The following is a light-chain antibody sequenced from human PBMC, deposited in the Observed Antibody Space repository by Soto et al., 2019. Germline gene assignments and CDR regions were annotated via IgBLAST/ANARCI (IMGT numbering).Light chain of an antibody. CDR2: WTS. J-gene: IGKJ2*01. CDR1: QSVSSNY. V-gene: IGKV4-1*01. CDR3: QQYYDTPYT. Sequence: DIVLTQSPGTLSLSPGERATLSCRASQSVSSNYLAWYQQKPRQPPRLLIYWTSARESGVPDRFSGSGSGTDFTLTISSLQAEDVAVYYCQQYYDTPYTFGQGTKLEIK.